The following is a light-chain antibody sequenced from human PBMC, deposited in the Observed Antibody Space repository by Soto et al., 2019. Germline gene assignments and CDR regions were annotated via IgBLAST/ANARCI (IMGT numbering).Light chain of an antibody. CDR3: QQYYDYPWT. CDR1: QSVSSSY. CDR2: GAS. J-gene: IGKJ1*01. V-gene: IGKV3-20*01. Sequence: EIVLTQSPGTLSLSSGERATLSCRASQSVSSSYLAWYQQKPGQAPRLLIYGASSRATGIPDRFSGSGSGTDFTLTISSLEPEDFGRYYCQQYYDYPWTFGQGTKVDIK.